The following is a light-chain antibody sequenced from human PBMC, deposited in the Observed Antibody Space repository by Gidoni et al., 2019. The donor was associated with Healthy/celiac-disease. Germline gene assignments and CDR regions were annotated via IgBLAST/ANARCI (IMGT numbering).Light chain of an antibody. J-gene: IGKJ2*01. V-gene: IGKV1-9*01. Sequence: DIQLTQSPSFLSASVGDRVTITCRASQGISSYLAWYQQKPGKAPKLLIYAASTLQSGVPSRFSGSGSGTEFTLTISSLQHEDFATYYCQQLNSYPYTFXXXTKLEIK. CDR3: QQLNSYPYT. CDR2: AAS. CDR1: QGISSY.